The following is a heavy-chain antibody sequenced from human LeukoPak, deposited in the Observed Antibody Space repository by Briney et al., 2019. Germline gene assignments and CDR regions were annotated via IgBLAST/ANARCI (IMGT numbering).Heavy chain of an antibody. V-gene: IGHV3-7*01. J-gene: IGHJ4*02. Sequence: GGSLRLSCAASGFTFSNYWMSWVRQAPGKGLEWVANIKQDGSEKYYVDSVKGRFTISRDNAKNSLYLQMNSLRAEDTTVYYCARKGDYFDYWGQGTLVTVSS. CDR3: ARKGDYFDY. CDR1: GFTFSNYW. CDR2: IKQDGSEK.